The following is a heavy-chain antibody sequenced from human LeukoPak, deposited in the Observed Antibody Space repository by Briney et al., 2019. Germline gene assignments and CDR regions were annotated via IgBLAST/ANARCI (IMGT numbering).Heavy chain of an antibody. CDR2: IYYSGRT. CDR1: GGSISSYY. V-gene: IGHV4-59*01. D-gene: IGHD3-3*01. CDR3: ATSYHRITIFGVVIIPGAFDI. J-gene: IGHJ3*02. Sequence: SETLSLTCTVSGGSISSYYWSWIRQPPGKGLEWIGYIYYSGRTNYNPSLKRRGTISVDTSKNQFSLKLSSVTAADTAVYYCATSYHRITIFGVVIIPGAFDIWGQGTMVTVSS.